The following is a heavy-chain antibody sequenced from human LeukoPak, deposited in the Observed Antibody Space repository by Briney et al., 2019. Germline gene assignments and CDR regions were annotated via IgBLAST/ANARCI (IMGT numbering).Heavy chain of an antibody. CDR2: ITASGDRT. J-gene: IGHJ5*02. V-gene: IGHV3-23*01. CDR1: GFIFSDYV. CDR3: ARDSGTTGEVKFDP. Sequence: GGSLRLSCTASGFIFSDYVMIWVRQAPGKGLEWVSGITASGDRTYYGDSVKGRFTVSRDNSKNTVYLQMNSLRVDDTAVYYCARDSGTTGEVKFDPWGQGTLVTVSS. D-gene: IGHD3-10*01.